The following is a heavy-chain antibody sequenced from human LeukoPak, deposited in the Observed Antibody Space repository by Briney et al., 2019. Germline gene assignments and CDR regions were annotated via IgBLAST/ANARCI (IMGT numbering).Heavy chain of an antibody. CDR1: GYTFTSYA. CDR2: INTNTGNP. J-gene: IGHJ4*02. V-gene: IGHV7-4-1*02. D-gene: IGHD6-19*01. CDR3: ARDDQWLVLGPPNYFHY. Sequence: ASVKVSCKAYGYTFTSYAMKWVRQAPGQGLEWMGWINTNTGNPTYAQGFTGRFVFSLDTSVSTAYLQISSLKAEDTAVYYCARDDQWLVLGPPNYFHYWGQGTLVTVSS.